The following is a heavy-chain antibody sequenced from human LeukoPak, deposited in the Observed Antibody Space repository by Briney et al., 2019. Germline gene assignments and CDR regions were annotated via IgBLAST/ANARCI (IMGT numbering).Heavy chain of an antibody. Sequence: GGSLRLSCAVSGFTFTSYWMNWVRQAPGKGLEWVASINQNGVEKSSVDSVKGRFTISRDNAKNSLYLQMNSLRAEDTAVYYCAREAKDYYDSSGYYGREFDYWGQGTLVTVSS. J-gene: IGHJ4*02. CDR3: AREAKDYYDSSGYYGREFDY. D-gene: IGHD3-22*01. CDR2: INQNGVEK. V-gene: IGHV3-7*01. CDR1: GFTFTSYW.